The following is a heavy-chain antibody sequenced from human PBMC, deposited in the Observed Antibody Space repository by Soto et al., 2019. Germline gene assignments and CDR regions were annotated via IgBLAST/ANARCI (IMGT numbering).Heavy chain of an antibody. Sequence: PGGSLRLSCAASGFTVSSNYMSWVRQAPGKGLEWVSVIYSGGSTYYADSVKGRFTISRDNAKSSLYLQMNSLRAEDTAVYYATRSAYMDVWGKGTTVTVSS. D-gene: IGHD2-2*01. J-gene: IGHJ6*03. CDR3: TRSAYMDV. CDR2: IYSGGST. V-gene: IGHV3-53*01. CDR1: GFTVSSNY.